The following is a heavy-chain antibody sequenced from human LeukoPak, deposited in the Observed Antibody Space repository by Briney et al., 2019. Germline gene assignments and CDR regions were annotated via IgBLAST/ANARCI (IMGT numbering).Heavy chain of an antibody. CDR2: MNPNSGNT. CDR1: GYIFTSYG. J-gene: IGHJ4*02. Sequence: ASVKVSCKASGYIFTSYGISWVRQATGQGLEWMGWMNPNSGNTGYAQKFQGRVTMTRNTSISTAYMELSSLRSEDTAVYYCATVASQYYDFWSGYAGSPGTSDYWGQGTLVTVSS. CDR3: ATVASQYYDFWSGYAGSPGTSDY. V-gene: IGHV1-8*02. D-gene: IGHD3-3*01.